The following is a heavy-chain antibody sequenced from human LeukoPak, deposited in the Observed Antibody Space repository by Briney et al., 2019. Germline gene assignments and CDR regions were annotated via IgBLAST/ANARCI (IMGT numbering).Heavy chain of an antibody. CDR1: GFTFSSYG. CDR2: IWYDGSNK. CDR3: ARDLRTMVRGVPLGMDV. V-gene: IGHV3-33*01. J-gene: IGHJ6*02. D-gene: IGHD3-10*01. Sequence: GGSLRLSCAASGFTFSSYGMHWVRQAPGKRLEWVAVIWYDGSNKYYADSVKGRFTISRDNSKNTLYLQMNSLRAEDTAVYYCARDLRTMVRGVPLGMDVWGQGTTVTVSS.